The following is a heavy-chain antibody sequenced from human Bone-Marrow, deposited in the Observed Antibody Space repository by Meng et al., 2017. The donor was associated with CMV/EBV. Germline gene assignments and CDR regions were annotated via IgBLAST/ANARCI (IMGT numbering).Heavy chain of an antibody. CDR2: INPNSGGT. D-gene: IGHD2-2*03. J-gene: IGHJ4*02. Sequence: ASVKVSCKASGYTFTGYYMHWVRQAPGQGLEWMGWINPNSGGTNYAQKFQGRVTMTRDTSISTAYMELSRLRSDDTAVYYCARLFKRLDIVVVPAAIEYYFDYWGQGPLVTVSS. CDR3: ARLFKRLDIVVVPAAIEYYFDY. V-gene: IGHV1-2*02. CDR1: GYTFTGYY.